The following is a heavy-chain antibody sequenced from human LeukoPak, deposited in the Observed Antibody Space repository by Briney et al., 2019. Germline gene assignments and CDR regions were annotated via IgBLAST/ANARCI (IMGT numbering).Heavy chain of an antibody. D-gene: IGHD4-23*01. CDR1: GFTFSSSD. CDR2: IRHSDSNT. CDR3: ARKAMDGGNLHYYFGMDV. V-gene: IGHV3-23*05. Sequence: PGGSLRLSCAASGFTFSSSDMSWVRQAPGSGLEWVSSIRHSDSNTYYADSVMGRFTISRDNSKNTLYLQMNSLSAEDTAVYYCARKAMDGGNLHYYFGMDVWGQGTTVIVSS. J-gene: IGHJ6*02.